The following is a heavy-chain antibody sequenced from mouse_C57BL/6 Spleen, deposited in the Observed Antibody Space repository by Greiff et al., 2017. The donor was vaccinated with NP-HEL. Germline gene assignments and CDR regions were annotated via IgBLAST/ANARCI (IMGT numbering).Heavy chain of an antibody. CDR2: INPSTGGT. D-gene: IGHD2-4*01. CDR3: ARPYYDYDGAWFAY. V-gene: IGHV1-42*01. J-gene: IGHJ3*01. Sequence: EVQLQQSGPELVKPGASVKISCKASGYSFTGYYMNWVKQSPEKSLEWIGEINPSTGGTTYNQKFKAKATLTVDKSSSTAYMQLKSLTSEDSAVYYCARPYYDYDGAWFAYWGQGTLVTVSA. CDR1: GYSFTGYY.